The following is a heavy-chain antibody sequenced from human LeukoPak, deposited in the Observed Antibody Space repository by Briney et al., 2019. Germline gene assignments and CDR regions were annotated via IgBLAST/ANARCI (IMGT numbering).Heavy chain of an antibody. D-gene: IGHD6-19*01. V-gene: IGHV3-48*01. CDR3: AMGLAVGGNDY. CDR2: IRSSSITI. CDR1: GFTFSSYS. J-gene: IGHJ4*02. Sequence: TGGSLRLSCAASGFTFSSYSMNRVRQAAGKGLEWVSYIRSSSITIYYAASLKGRFTISREYAKNSLYLQMNTLRAVDTAVYYCAMGLAVGGNDYCGQGTLVTVSS.